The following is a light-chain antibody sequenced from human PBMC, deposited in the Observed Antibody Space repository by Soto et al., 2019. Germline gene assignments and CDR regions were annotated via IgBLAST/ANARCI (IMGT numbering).Light chain of an antibody. CDR3: CSYSTANTLRGV. Sequence: QSVLTQPASVSGSPGQSITISCTGTSSDIGNYNYVSWYQQYPGEAPKLMIYEVSNRPSGVSNRFSGSKSGNTASLTISRLRSEDEADYYCCSYSTANTLRGVFGSGTKLTVL. V-gene: IGLV2-14*01. CDR1: SSDIGNYNY. J-gene: IGLJ2*01. CDR2: EVS.